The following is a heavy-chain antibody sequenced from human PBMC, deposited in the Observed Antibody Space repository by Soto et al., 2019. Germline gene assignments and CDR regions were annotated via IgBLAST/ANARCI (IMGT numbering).Heavy chain of an antibody. CDR2: ISAYNGST. CDR3: ARDPLPDAYYYYGMDV. J-gene: IGHJ6*02. V-gene: IGHV1-18*01. CDR1: GYTFTSYG. Sequence: QVQLVQSGAEVKKPGASVKVSCKASGYTFTSYGISWVRQAPGQGLEWMGWISAYNGSTNYAQKLQGRVTMTTDTSTSTAYMELMSLRFDDTAVYYCARDPLPDAYYYYGMDVWGQGTKVTVSS.